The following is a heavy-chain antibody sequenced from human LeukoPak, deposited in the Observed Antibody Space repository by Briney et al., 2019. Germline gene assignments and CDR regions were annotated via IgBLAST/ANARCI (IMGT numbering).Heavy chain of an antibody. J-gene: IGHJ4*02. D-gene: IGHD6-19*01. V-gene: IGHV4-39*07. CDR1: GGSISSSSYY. CDR2: IYYSGST. Sequence: SETLSLTCTVSGGSISSSSYYWGWIRQPPGKGLEWIGSIYYSGSTYYNPSLKSRVTISVDTSKNQFSLKLSSVTAADTAVYYCARENEWLEYFDYWGQGTLVTVSS. CDR3: ARENEWLEYFDY.